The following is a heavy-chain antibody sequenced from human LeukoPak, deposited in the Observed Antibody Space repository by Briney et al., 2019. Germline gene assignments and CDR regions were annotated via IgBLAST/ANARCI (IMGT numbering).Heavy chain of an antibody. D-gene: IGHD6-13*01. J-gene: IGHJ5*02. CDR2: ISHDGSIK. Sequence: PGGSLRLSCAASGFTFSDYAMHWVRQAPGKGLEWVAVISHDGSIKYSADSVKGRFTISRDNSKNTLYLQMNSLRAEDTAVYYCARDGIATGGTVHNWFDPWGQGTLVTFSS. CDR1: GFTFSDYA. CDR3: ARDGIATGGTVHNWFDP. V-gene: IGHV3-30-3*01.